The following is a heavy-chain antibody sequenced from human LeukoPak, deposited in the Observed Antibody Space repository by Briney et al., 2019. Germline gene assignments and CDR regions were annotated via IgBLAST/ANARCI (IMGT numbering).Heavy chain of an antibody. CDR1: GFTFSSYA. J-gene: IGHJ4*02. Sequence: GGSLRLSCTASGFTFSSYAMSWVRQAPGKGLEWVSGISWNSGSIGYADSVKGRFTISRDNAKNSLYLQMNSLRAEDTALYYCAKDRSVAGHSFDYWGQGTLVTVSS. V-gene: IGHV3-9*01. D-gene: IGHD6-19*01. CDR3: AKDRSVAGHSFDY. CDR2: ISWNSGSI.